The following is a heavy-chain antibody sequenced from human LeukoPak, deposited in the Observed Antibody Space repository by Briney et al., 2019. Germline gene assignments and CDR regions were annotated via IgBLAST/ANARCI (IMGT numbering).Heavy chain of an antibody. Sequence: SQTLSLTCTVSGGSISSGGYYWSWIRQPPGKGLEWIGYIYHSGSTYYNPSLKSRVTISVDRSKNQFSLKLSSVTAADTAVYYCARGSGAAAGGFYYYMDVWGKGTAVTVSS. V-gene: IGHV4-30-2*01. CDR2: IYHSGST. CDR1: GGSISSGGYY. J-gene: IGHJ6*03. CDR3: ARGSGAAAGGFYYYMDV. D-gene: IGHD6-13*01.